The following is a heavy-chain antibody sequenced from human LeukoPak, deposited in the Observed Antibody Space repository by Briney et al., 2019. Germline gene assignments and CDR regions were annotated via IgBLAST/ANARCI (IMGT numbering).Heavy chain of an antibody. D-gene: IGHD3-9*01. V-gene: IGHV3-21*01. CDR2: ISSSSSYI. CDR1: GFTFSSYG. J-gene: IGHJ4*02. CDR3: ASYDILTGYYRTGVDY. Sequence: PGGSLRLSCAASGFTFSSYGMHWVRQAPGKGLEWVSSISSSSSYIYYADSVKGRFTISRDNAKNSLYLQMNSLRAEDTAVYYCASYDILTGYYRTGVDYWGQGTLVTVSS.